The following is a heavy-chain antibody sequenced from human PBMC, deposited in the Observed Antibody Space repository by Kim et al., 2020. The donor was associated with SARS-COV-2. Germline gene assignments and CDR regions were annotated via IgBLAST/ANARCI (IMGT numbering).Heavy chain of an antibody. V-gene: IGHV1-3*01. D-gene: IGHD2-2*02. J-gene: IGHJ3*02. CDR3: ARSFDCSSTSCYRDAFDI. CDR2: INAGNGNT. Sequence: ASEKVSCKASGYTFTSYAMHWVRQAPGQRLEWMGWINAGNGNTKYSQKFQGRVTITRDTSASTAYMELSSLRSEDTAVYYCARSFDCSSTSCYRDAFDIWGQGTMVTVSS. CDR1: GYTFTSYA.